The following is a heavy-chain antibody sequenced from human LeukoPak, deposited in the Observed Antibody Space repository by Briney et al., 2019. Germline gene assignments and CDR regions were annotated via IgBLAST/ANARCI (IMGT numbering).Heavy chain of an antibody. CDR1: GFTFSSYA. Sequence: GGSLRLSCAASGFTFSSYAMHWVRQAPGEGLEWVAVISYDGSNKYYADSVKGRFTISRDNSKHTLYLQMTSLRAEDTAVYYCAREVEGYCSSTSCPPEYWGQGTLVTVSS. V-gene: IGHV3-30-3*01. D-gene: IGHD2-2*01. CDR2: ISYDGSNK. J-gene: IGHJ4*02. CDR3: AREVEGYCSSTSCPPEY.